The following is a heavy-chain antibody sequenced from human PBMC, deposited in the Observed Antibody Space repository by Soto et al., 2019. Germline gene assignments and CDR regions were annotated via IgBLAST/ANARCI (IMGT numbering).Heavy chain of an antibody. J-gene: IGHJ4*02. CDR2: IFHSGNI. V-gene: IGHV4-4*02. CDR1: GGSISSNNW. D-gene: IGHD6-19*01. Sequence: SETLSLTCAVSGGSISSNNWWNWVRQPPGKGLEWIGEIFHSGNINYNPSLKSRVTISVDKSKNQFSLNLSYVTAEDTAVYYCAREEYSSGWYLFPSYFDYWGQGILVTVSS. CDR3: AREEYSSGWYLFPSYFDY.